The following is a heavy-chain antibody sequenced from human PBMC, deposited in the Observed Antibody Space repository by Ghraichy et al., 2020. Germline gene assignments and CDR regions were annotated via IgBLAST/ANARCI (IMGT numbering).Heavy chain of an antibody. CDR3: TTSPDEVDY. CDR2: IAPDGTT. CDR1: GFTFSNYW. J-gene: IGHJ4*02. V-gene: IGHV3-74*01. Sequence: GGSLRLSCAASGFTFSNYWLHWVRQAPGKGLVWVARIAPDGTTSYADSVKGRFTISRDNAKKTLSLQMNSLRVEDTAVYYCTTSPDEVDYWGQGALVAVSS. D-gene: IGHD1-14*01.